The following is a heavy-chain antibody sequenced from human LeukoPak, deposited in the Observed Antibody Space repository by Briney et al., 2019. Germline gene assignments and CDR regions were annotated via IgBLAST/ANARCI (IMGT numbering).Heavy chain of an antibody. CDR2: IYSGGST. V-gene: IGHV3-66*01. CDR3: ARGIGGDYYYGMDV. J-gene: IGHJ6*02. Sequence: GGSLRLSCAASGFTVSSNYMSWVRQAPGKGLEWVSVIYSGGSTYYADSVKGRFTISRDNSKNTLYLQMNSLRAEDTAVYYCARGIGGDYYYGMDVWGQGTTVTVSS. D-gene: IGHD2-21*01. CDR1: GFTVSSNY.